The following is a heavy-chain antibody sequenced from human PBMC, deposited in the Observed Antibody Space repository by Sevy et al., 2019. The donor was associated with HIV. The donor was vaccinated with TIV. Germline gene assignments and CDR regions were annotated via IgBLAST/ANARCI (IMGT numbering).Heavy chain of an antibody. CDR1: GGSFSGYY. D-gene: IGHD6-19*01. J-gene: IGHJ4*02. CDR2: INHSGST. CDR3: ARGRGVAVAGTRISY. V-gene: IGHV4-34*01. Sequence: SESLSLTCAVYGGSFSGYYWSWIRQPPGKGLEWIGEINHSGSTNYNPSLKSRVTISVDTSKNQCSLKLSSVTAADTAVTFCARGRGVAVAGTRISYWGQGTLVTVSS.